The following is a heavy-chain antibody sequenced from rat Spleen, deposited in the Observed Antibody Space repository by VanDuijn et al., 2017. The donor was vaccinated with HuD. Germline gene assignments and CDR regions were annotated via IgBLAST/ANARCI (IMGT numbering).Heavy chain of an antibody. CDR2: ITYDGSNT. CDR3: TRDRYGGSAYNWFAY. J-gene: IGHJ3*01. Sequence: EVQLVESGGGLVQPGRSMKLSCAASGFTFSDYYMAWVRQAPTKGLEWVATITYDGSNTYYRDSVRGRFTISRDNAKSTLYLHMNSLRSEDTATYYCTRDRYGGSAYNWFAYWGQGTLVTVSS. D-gene: IGHD1-11*01. V-gene: IGHV5-20*01. CDR1: GFTFSDYY.